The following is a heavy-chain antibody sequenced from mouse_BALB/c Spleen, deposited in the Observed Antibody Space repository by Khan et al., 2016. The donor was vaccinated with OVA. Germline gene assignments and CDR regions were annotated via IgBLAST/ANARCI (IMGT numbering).Heavy chain of an antibody. CDR2: ITYNGAT. CDR1: GYSITSGYA. D-gene: IGHD1-2*01. V-gene: IGHV3-2*02. J-gene: IGHJ2*01. CDR3: TRRVRLRDYCDY. Sequence: EVQLQESGPGLVKPSQSLSLTCTVTGYSITSGYAWNWIRQFPGNKLEWMGFITYNGATRYNPPLKSRTSITRDTTKHQFFLLLHSVTTEDTAPYSRTRRVRLRDYCDYWGQGTALTVSS.